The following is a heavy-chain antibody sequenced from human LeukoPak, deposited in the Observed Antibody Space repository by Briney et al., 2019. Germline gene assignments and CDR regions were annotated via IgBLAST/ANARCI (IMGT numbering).Heavy chain of an antibody. CDR2: IDPSDSYT. D-gene: IGHD2-15*01. Sequence: GESLRISCKGSGYSFTSYWISWVRQMPGKGLEWMGRIDPSDSYTNYSPSSQGHVTISADKSISTAYLQWSSLKASDTAMYYCARRAKSYCSGGSCYLDYWGQGTLVTVSS. CDR1: GYSFTSYW. V-gene: IGHV5-10-1*01. J-gene: IGHJ4*02. CDR3: ARRAKSYCSGGSCYLDY.